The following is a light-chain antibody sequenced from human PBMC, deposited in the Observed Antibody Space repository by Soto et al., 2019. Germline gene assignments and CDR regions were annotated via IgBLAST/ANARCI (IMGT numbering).Light chain of an antibody. V-gene: IGKV3-15*01. CDR2: GAS. CDR3: QQYDTWPLT. Sequence: EIVMTQSPATLSVSPGERATLSCRASQGVTTNLAWYQQKPGQAPRLLIYGASTRATGIPARFSGSGSGTEFTLTICSLQSEDFAVYYCQQYDTWPLTCGGGTKVEIK. J-gene: IGKJ4*01. CDR1: QGVTTN.